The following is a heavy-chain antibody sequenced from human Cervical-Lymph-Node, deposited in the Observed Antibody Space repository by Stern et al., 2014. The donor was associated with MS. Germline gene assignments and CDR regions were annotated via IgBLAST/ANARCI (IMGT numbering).Heavy chain of an antibody. CDR3: TRAVGGVGRE. CDR2: INPNGSVT. CDR1: AHTFTNYY. J-gene: IGHJ4*02. D-gene: IGHD3-16*01. V-gene: IGHV1-46*01. Sequence: QVQLVQSGPEVKKPGASAMVSCKTSAHTFTNYYIHWVRQAPGQGLEWMGIINPNGSVTASAQKFQGRLTMTRDTSTTTVYMRLITLTSEDTAMYYCTRAVGGVGREWGQGTLVFVSS.